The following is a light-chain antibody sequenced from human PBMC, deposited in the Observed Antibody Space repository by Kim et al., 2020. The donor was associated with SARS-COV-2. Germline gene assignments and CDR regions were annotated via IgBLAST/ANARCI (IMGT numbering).Light chain of an antibody. V-gene: IGLV3-19*01. CDR2: GNN. CDR1: SLRSFY. CDR3: NSRDSNDNVV. J-gene: IGLJ2*01. Sequence: SSELTQDPAVSVALGQTVRITCQGDSLRSFYATWYQQKQGQAPIVVIYGNNNRPSGIPDRFSGSSSGNTASLTITGTPAGDEADYYRNSRDSNDNVVFGG.